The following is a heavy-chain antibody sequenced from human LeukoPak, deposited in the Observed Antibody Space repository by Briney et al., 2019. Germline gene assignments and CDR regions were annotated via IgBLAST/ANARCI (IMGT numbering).Heavy chain of an antibody. D-gene: IGHD2-15*01. V-gene: IGHV1-24*01. CDR1: GYTLTELS. Sequence: WASVKVSCKVSGYTLTELSMHWVRQAPGKGLEWMGGFDPEDGETIYAQKFQGRVTMTEDTSTDTAYMELSSLRSEDTAVYYCATSKYCSGGSCYRGAFDIWGQGTMVTVSS. J-gene: IGHJ3*02. CDR3: ATSKYCSGGSCYRGAFDI. CDR2: FDPEDGET.